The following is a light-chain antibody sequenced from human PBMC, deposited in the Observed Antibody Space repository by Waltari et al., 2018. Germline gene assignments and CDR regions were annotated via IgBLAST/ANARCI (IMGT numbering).Light chain of an antibody. V-gene: IGLV2-14*03. CDR1: SSDVGGYNF. Sequence: QSALTQPASVSGAPGQSITISSTGTSSDVGGYNFVSWYQQHPGKAPKLIIYDVSKRPSGVSYRFSGSKSGHTASLTISGLQAEDEADYYCSSYASSSNVVFGGGTKLTVL. CDR2: DVS. CDR3: SSYASSSNVV. J-gene: IGLJ2*01.